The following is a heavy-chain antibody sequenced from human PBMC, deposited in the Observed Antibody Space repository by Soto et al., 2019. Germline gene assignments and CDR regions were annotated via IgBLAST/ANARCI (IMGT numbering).Heavy chain of an antibody. J-gene: IGHJ4*02. Sequence: QVQLVQSGAEVKKPGASVKVSCKASGYTFTSYGISWVRQAPGQGLEWMGWISAYNGKTNYAQKLQGRGTMTTDTPTSAAYLVLRSLRADDTAGYYCASGADGDYWGQGTLVTVSS. CDR1: GYTFTSYG. V-gene: IGHV1-18*01. D-gene: IGHD3-10*01. CDR3: ASGADGDY. CDR2: ISAYNGKT.